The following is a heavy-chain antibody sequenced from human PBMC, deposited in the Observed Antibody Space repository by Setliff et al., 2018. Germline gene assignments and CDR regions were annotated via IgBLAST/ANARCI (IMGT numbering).Heavy chain of an antibody. D-gene: IGHD6-13*01. CDR1: GGSISSGNYY. V-gene: IGHV4-61*03. CDR2: IYYSGTT. Sequence: PSETLSLTCRVSGGSISSGNYYWSWIRQPPGKGLEWIGHIYYSGTTNYNASLKNRVSISVDTSKNHFSLKLNSVTAADTAVYYCARVGSSSWYGGGFDIWGQGTMVTVSS. J-gene: IGHJ3*02. CDR3: ARVGSSSWYGGGFDI.